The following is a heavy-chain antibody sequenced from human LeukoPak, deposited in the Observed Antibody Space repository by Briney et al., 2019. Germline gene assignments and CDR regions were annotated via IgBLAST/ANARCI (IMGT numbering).Heavy chain of an antibody. V-gene: IGHV4-39*01. CDR3: ARQAYSSNLGWFDP. D-gene: IGHD6-13*01. J-gene: IGHJ5*02. Sequence: PSETLSLTCSVSGGSISSSTYYWGWMRQPPGKGLEWIGNIYNSGSTYNNPSLKSRVTISVDTSKNQFSLRLSSVTAADTAVYYCARQAYSSNLGWFDPWGQGTLVTVSS. CDR1: GGSISSSTYY. CDR2: IYNSGST.